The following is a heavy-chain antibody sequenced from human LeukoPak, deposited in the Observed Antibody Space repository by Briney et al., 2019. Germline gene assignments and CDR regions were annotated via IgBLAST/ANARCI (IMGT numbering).Heavy chain of an antibody. CDR3: AKVGPGSDYHYGMDV. CDR2: ITISDGRS. Sequence: GGSLRLSCAASGFTLSSYAMSWVRQAPGKGLEWVSAITISDGRSYYADSVKGRFAVSRDNSRNTLYLQMNSLRGEDTAVYYCAKVGPGSDYHYGMDVWGQGTTVTVSS. CDR1: GFTLSSYA. D-gene: IGHD3-10*01. V-gene: IGHV3-23*01. J-gene: IGHJ6*02.